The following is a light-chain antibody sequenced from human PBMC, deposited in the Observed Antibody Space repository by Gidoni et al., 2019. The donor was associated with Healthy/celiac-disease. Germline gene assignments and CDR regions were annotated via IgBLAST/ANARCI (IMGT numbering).Light chain of an antibody. CDR3: QQSHSTVN. CDR2: AAS. J-gene: IGKJ4*01. Sequence: IQMTPSPSSLSASVGDRVTSNCRASQSISSYLNWYQQKPGKAPKLLMYAASSLQSGVPSSCSGSGSGTDFTLTIRSLQPEDFATYYCQQSHSTVNCGGGTKVEIK. V-gene: IGKV1-39*01. CDR1: QSISSY.